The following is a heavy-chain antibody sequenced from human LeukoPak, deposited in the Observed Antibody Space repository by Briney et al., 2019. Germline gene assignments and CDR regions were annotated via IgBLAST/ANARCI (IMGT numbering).Heavy chain of an antibody. J-gene: IGHJ4*02. D-gene: IGHD3-10*01. CDR2: INHSGST. CDR3: ARVYRRNYYGSGAPFDY. V-gene: IGHV4-34*01. Sequence: PSETLSLTCAVYGGSFSGYYWSWIRQPPGKGLEWIGEINHSGSTNYNPSLKSRVTISVDTSKNQFSLKLSSVTAADTAAYYCARVYRRNYYGSGAPFDYWGQGTLVTVSS. CDR1: GGSFSGYY.